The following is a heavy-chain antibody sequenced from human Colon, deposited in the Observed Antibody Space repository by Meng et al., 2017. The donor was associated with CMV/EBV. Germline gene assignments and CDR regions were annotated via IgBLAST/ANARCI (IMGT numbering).Heavy chain of an antibody. V-gene: IGHV3-74*01. CDR1: GLTFSSHW. J-gene: IGHJ6*02. CDR2: ISDDGSIT. Sequence: GESLKISCVASGLTFSSHWMHWVRQTPGKELVWVSRISDDGSITTYADSVRGRFTISRDNTKNTLYLQMNSLRAEDTAVYYCAKDIEYCSSTSCPTDYYYYYGMDVWGQGTTVTVSS. D-gene: IGHD2-2*01. CDR3: AKDIEYCSSTSCPTDYYYYYGMDV.